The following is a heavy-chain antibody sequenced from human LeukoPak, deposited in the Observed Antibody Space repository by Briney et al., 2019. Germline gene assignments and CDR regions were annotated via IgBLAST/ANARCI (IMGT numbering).Heavy chain of an antibody. Sequence: SETLSLTCTVSGGSISSSSYYWGWIRQPPGKGLEWIGSIYYSGSTNYKPSLKSRVTISVDTSKNQFSLKLSSVTAADTAVYYCARGGYYGSGNDFRFDPWGQGTLVTVSS. J-gene: IGHJ5*02. CDR1: GGSISSSSYY. CDR2: IYYSGST. CDR3: ARGGYYGSGNDFRFDP. V-gene: IGHV4-39*07. D-gene: IGHD3-10*01.